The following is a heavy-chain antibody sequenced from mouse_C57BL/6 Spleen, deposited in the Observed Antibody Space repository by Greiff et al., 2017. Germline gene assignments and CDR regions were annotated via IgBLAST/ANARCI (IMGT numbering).Heavy chain of an antibody. D-gene: IGHD2-3*01. CDR3: ARGDGYPEGFAY. Sequence: EVQLQQSGPELVKPGASVKMSCKASGYTFTDYNMHWVKQSHGKSLEWIGYINPNNGGTSYNQKFKGKATLTVNKSSSTAYMELRSLTSEDSAVYYCARGDGYPEGFAYWGQGTLVTVSA. CDR1: GYTFTDYN. V-gene: IGHV1-22*01. CDR2: INPNNGGT. J-gene: IGHJ3*01.